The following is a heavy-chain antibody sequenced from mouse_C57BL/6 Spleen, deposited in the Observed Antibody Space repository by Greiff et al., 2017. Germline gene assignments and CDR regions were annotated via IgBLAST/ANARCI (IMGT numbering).Heavy chain of an antibody. Sequence: QVQLQQSGAELMKPGASVKLSCKATGYTFTGYWIEWVKQRPGHGLEWIGEILPGSGSTNYNEKFKGKATFTADTSSNTAYMQLSSLTTEDSAIYFCFITTALATRYFEVWGTGTTVTVSS. D-gene: IGHD1-1*01. V-gene: IGHV1-9*01. CDR2: ILPGSGST. CDR1: GYTFTGYW. J-gene: IGHJ1*03. CDR3: FITTALATRYFEV.